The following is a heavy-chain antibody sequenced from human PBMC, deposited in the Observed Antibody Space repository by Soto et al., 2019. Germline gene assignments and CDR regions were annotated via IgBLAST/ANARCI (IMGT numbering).Heavy chain of an antibody. D-gene: IGHD4-4*01. CDR1: GFPFSSYV. J-gene: IGHJ4*02. CDR2: ISGGGSST. Sequence: PGGSLRLSCAASGFPFSSYVMSWVRQAPGKGLEWVSGISGGGSSTFYADSVKGRFTISRDNSKNTLLLQMNSLGAEDTAVYYCAKDSNKYSSSLRGRYFDYWGQGIGVTVSS. CDR3: AKDSNKYSSSLRGRYFDY. V-gene: IGHV3-23*01.